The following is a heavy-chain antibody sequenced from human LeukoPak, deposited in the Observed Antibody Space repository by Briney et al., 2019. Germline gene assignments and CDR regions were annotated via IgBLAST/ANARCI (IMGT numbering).Heavy chain of an antibody. Sequence: ASVKVPCKASGYTFTSYYMHWVRQAPGQGLEWMGIINPSAGSTTYAQKFQGRVTMTRDTSTSTVYMELSSLTSEDTAFYYCAGGGVGKEIFFAPWGRGPLFTAS. J-gene: IGHJ5*02. D-gene: IGHD3-16*01. CDR3: AGGGVGKEIFFAP. V-gene: IGHV1-46*01. CDR2: INPSAGST. CDR1: GYTFTSYY.